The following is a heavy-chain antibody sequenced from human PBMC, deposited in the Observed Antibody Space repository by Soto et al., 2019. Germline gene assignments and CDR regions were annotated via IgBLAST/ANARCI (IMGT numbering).Heavy chain of an antibody. CDR2: VSSISGDT. CDR1: GYTFSDYR. CDR3: ARENWHFDY. J-gene: IGHJ4*02. Sequence: QVQLVQSGAEVKKPGASVKVSCKTSGYTFSDYRMHWVRQAPGQGLEWMGWVSSISGDTNYAQEFQGRVTMTSDPSIKTVYMELNSLTSDDTSMFYCARENWHFDYWGQGTLITVSS. V-gene: IGHV1-2*02.